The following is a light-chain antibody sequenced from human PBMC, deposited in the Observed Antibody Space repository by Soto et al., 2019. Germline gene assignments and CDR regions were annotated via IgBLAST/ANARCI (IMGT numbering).Light chain of an antibody. Sequence: QSALTQPASVSGSPGQSITISCTGTSSDVGSDNLVSWYQQHPGKAPKLMIYEVSKRPSGVPNRFSGSKSGNTASLTISGLQAEDEADYYCCSYAGSSTYVFGTGTKVTVL. CDR2: EVS. J-gene: IGLJ1*01. CDR1: SSDVGSDNL. V-gene: IGLV2-23*02. CDR3: CSYAGSSTYV.